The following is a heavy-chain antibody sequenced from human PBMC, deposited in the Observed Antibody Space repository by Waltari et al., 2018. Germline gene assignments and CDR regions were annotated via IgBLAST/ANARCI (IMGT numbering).Heavy chain of an antibody. Sequence: QLQLQESGSGLVKPSQTLSLTCAVSGGSISSGGYSWSWIRPPPGKGLEWIGYIYHSGSTYYNPSLKSRVTISVDRSKNQFSLKLSSVTAADTAVYYCARRIQTSTMIGTNYYFDYWGQGTLVTVSS. J-gene: IGHJ4*02. CDR1: GGSISSGGYS. CDR3: ARRIQTSTMIGTNYYFDY. V-gene: IGHV4-30-2*01. D-gene: IGHD3-22*01. CDR2: IYHSGST.